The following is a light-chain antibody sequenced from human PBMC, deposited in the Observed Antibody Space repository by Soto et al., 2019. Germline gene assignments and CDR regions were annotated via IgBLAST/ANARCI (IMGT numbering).Light chain of an antibody. V-gene: IGKV1-12*01. J-gene: IGKJ2*01. CDR3: QQANGFPHT. Sequence: DIQMTQSPSSVSASVGDRVTITCRASQDINKWLAWYQQKPGLAPNLVIYTASRLHGGGPSRFSGSASGTDFTLTISSLQPEDFATYYCQQANGFPHTFGQGTRLDIK. CDR1: QDINKW. CDR2: TAS.